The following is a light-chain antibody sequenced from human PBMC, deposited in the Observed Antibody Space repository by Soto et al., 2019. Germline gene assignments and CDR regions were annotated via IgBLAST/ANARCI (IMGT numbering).Light chain of an antibody. CDR1: QSISSW. CDR3: QQYNSYSVT. Sequence: EIQMTQSPSTLSASVGDRVTITCRASQSISSWLAWYQQKAGKAPNLLIYDASSLESGVPSRLRGSGSGTEFTLTISSLQPDDVATYYCQQYNSYSVTFGQGTKVDIK. CDR2: DAS. J-gene: IGKJ2*01. V-gene: IGKV1-5*01.